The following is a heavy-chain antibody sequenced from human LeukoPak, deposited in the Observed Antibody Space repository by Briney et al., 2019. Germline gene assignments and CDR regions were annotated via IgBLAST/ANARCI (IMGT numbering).Heavy chain of an antibody. D-gene: IGHD5-18*01. CDR2: IYYSKNT. CDR3: VSPRGFSYGYFDY. CDR1: GGSISSGDYY. Sequence: SQTLSLTCTVSGGSISSGDYYWSWIRQPPGKGLEWIGSIYYSKNTYYNPSLKSRVTISADTSKNQFSLTLSSVSGTDTAVYYCVSPRGFSYGYFDYWGQGTLVAVSS. J-gene: IGHJ4*02. V-gene: IGHV4-39*01.